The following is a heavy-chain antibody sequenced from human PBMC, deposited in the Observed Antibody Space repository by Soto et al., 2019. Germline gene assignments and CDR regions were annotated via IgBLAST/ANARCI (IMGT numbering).Heavy chain of an antibody. CDR3: AKDFGYYDSSGSPSPGLLDY. CDR1: GFTFSSYG. D-gene: IGHD3-22*01. CDR2: ISYDGSNK. Sequence: GGSLRLSCAASGFTFSSYGLHWVRQAPGKGLEWMAVISYDGSNKFYVDSVKGRFTISRDNSKNTLYLEMNSLRAEDTAVYYCAKDFGYYDSSGSPSPGLLDYWGQGTLVTVSS. J-gene: IGHJ4*02. V-gene: IGHV3-30*18.